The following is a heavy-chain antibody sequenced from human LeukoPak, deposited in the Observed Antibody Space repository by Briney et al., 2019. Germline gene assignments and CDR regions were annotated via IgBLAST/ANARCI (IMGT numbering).Heavy chain of an antibody. CDR2: IDWDDDK. CDR1: GFSLSTSGMC. Sequence: SSPALVKPTQTLTLTCTFSGFSLSTSGMCVSWIRQPPGKALEWLARIDWDDDKYYSTSLKTRLTTSKDTSKNQVVLTMTNMDPVDTATYYYARIHYYDSSGYYPLFDYWGQGTLVTVSS. D-gene: IGHD3-22*01. J-gene: IGHJ4*02. V-gene: IGHV2-70*11. CDR3: ARIHYYDSSGYYPLFDY.